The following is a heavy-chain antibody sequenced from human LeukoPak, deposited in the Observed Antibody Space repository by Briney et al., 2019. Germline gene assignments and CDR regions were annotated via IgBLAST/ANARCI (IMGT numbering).Heavy chain of an antibody. D-gene: IGHD5-12*01. CDR3: ARNLYSGYDFY. Sequence: GGSLRLSCAHSEFIFSDHSMDWVRQGPGKGLQWVGHTTNKPNIYTTQYAASVKGRFTISRDNAKNSLYLQMNSLRAEDTAVYYCARNLYSGYDFYWGQGTLVTVSS. J-gene: IGHJ4*02. CDR1: EFIFSDHS. CDR2: TTNKPNIYTT. V-gene: IGHV3-72*01.